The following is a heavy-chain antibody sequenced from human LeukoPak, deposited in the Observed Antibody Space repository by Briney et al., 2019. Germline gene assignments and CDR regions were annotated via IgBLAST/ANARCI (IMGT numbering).Heavy chain of an antibody. CDR2: ISSSSSTI. CDR1: GFTFSSYS. V-gene: IGHV3-48*01. D-gene: IGHD1-1*01. CDR3: ARDLGQPTRTYYFDY. Sequence: PGGSLRLSCAASGFTFSSYSMNWVRQAPGKGLEWVSYISSSSSTIYYADSVKGRFTISRDNAKNSLYLQMNSLRAEDTAVYYCARDLGQPTRTYYFDYWGQGTLVTVSS. J-gene: IGHJ4*02.